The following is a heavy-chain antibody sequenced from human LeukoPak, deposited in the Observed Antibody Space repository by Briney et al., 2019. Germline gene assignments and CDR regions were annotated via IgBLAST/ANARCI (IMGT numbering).Heavy chain of an antibody. CDR1: GFTFTSSA. D-gene: IGHD6-13*01. J-gene: IGHJ6*02. V-gene: IGHV1-58*02. Sequence: SVKVSCKASGFTFTSSAMQWVRQARGQRLEWIGWIVVGSSNTNYAQKFQERVTITWDMSTSTAYMELSSLRSEDRAVYYCAATIAADTVYYGMDVWGQGTTVTVSS. CDR3: AATIAADTVYYGMDV. CDR2: IVVGSSNT.